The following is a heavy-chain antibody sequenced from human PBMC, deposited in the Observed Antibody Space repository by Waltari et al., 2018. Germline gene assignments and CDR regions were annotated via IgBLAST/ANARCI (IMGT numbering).Heavy chain of an antibody. CDR3: AKEYGIVGTYDY. V-gene: IGHV3-23*04. CDR1: GFSFHSYA. D-gene: IGHD1-1*01. Sequence: EVQLVESGGGLVQPGGSLKLSCRGSGFSFHSYALAWVRQAPGKGLEWGSSSVGSGSQSNYGDSVKGRFVISRDNSKNMIYLQMSSLRPEDTAVYYCAKEYGIVGTYDYWGQGTLVTVSS. CDR2: SVGSGSQS. J-gene: IGHJ4*02.